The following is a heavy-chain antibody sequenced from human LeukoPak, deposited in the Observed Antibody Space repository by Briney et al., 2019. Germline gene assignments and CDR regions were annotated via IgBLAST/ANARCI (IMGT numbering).Heavy chain of an antibody. CDR1: GFTLSGYW. V-gene: IGHV3-7*01. D-gene: IGHD3-16*01. CDR2: IKYDESSK. J-gene: IGHJ4*02. CDR3: ARDSGGILDF. Sequence: GGCLRVSCAASGFTLSGYWMACVRQAPGKGLEWVANIKYDESSKNYVDSVKGRFTISRANAENSLYLQMNSLSAEDSAVYYCARDSGGILDFWGQGALVTVSS.